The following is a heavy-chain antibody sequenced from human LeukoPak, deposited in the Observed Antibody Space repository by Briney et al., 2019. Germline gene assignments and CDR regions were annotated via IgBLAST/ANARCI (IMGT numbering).Heavy chain of an antibody. V-gene: IGHV3-33*01. CDR1: GFTFSNYG. CDR2: IWYDGSKK. Sequence: GGSLRLSCAASGFTFSNYGMHWVRQAPGKGLEWVAVIWYDGSKKYYVDSVKGRFTIPRDNAKHTLYLQMNSLRAEDTAVYFCARASTTVPNLLDNWGQGTLVTVSS. CDR3: ARASTTVPNLLDN. D-gene: IGHD4-17*01. J-gene: IGHJ4*02.